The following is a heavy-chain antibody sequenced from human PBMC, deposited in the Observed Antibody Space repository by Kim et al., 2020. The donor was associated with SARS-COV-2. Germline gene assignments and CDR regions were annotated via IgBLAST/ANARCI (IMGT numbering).Heavy chain of an antibody. D-gene: IGHD3-10*01. V-gene: IGHV4-30-4*01. J-gene: IGHJ4*02. Sequence: SETLSLTCTVSGGSISSGDYYWSWIRQPPGKGLEWIGYIYYSGSTYYNPSLKSRVTISVDTSKNQFSLKLSSVTAADTAVYYCARGYYYGSGSYYGPFDYWGQGTLVTVSS. CDR2: IYYSGST. CDR1: GGSISSGDYY. CDR3: ARGYYYGSGSYYGPFDY.